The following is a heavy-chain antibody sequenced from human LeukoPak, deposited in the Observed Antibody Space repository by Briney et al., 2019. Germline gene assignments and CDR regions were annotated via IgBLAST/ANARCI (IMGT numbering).Heavy chain of an antibody. V-gene: IGHV3-30*02. D-gene: IGHD3-10*01. Sequence: GGSLRLSCAASGFTFSRYGMHWVRQAPGKGLEWVAFIPYDGSNKYYADSVKGRFTISRDNSENTLYLQMNSLRAEDTAVYYCAKGIWFGEFGDGVTWGQGTLVTVSS. CDR2: IPYDGSNK. CDR1: GFTFSRYG. CDR3: AKGIWFGEFGDGVT. J-gene: IGHJ4*02.